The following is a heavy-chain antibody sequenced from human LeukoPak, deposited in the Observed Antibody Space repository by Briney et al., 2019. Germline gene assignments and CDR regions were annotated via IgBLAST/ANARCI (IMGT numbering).Heavy chain of an antibody. CDR3: ARDTKGGAFDI. CDR1: GFTFTNYA. J-gene: IGHJ3*02. CDR2: ISTSGGTT. D-gene: IGHD3-16*01. Sequence: PGGSLRLSCAASGFTFTNYAMSWVRQAPGKGLEWVSAISTSGGTTFFADSVKGRFTISRDNAKNSLYLQMNSLRAEDTAVYYCARDTKGGAFDIWGQGTMVTVSS. V-gene: IGHV3-23*01.